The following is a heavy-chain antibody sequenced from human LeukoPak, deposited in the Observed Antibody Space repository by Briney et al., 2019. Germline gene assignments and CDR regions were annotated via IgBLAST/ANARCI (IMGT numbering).Heavy chain of an antibody. Sequence: GGSLRLSCAASGFTDNTNHMSWVRQAPGKGLEWVADISYDGSNKYYADSVKGRFTISRDNSKNTLYLQMNSLRAEDTAVYYCARDKDAFDIWGQGTMVTVSS. V-gene: IGHV3-30-3*01. CDR1: GFTDNTNH. J-gene: IGHJ3*02. CDR3: ARDKDAFDI. CDR2: ISYDGSNK.